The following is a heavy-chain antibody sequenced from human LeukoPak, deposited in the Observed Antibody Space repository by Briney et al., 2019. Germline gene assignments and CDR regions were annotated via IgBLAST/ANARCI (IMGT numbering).Heavy chain of an antibody. J-gene: IGHJ4*02. D-gene: IGHD3-10*01. CDR3: VKSPGYNYGSSVYFDY. Sequence: PGRSLRLSCAASGFTFDDYAMHWVWQAPGKGLEWVSHISWNSGSITYADSVKGRFTISRDNAKNSLYLQMNSLRAEDTALYYCVKSPGYNYGSSVYFDYWGQGTLVTVSS. CDR1: GFTFDDYA. CDR2: ISWNSGSI. V-gene: IGHV3-9*01.